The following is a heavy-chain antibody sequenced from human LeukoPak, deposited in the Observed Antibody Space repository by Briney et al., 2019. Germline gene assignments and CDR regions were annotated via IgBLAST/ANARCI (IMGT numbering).Heavy chain of an antibody. CDR1: DFTLSTYS. D-gene: IGHD2-2*01. Sequence: GGSLRLSCAASDFTLSTYSMNWVRQAPGKALEWVSSISSESSYIYYADSVKGRFTISRDDAKKSLYLQMNSLRADDTAVYFCARYCSSSRCLYYYHMDVWGQGTTVTVSS. J-gene: IGHJ6*03. V-gene: IGHV3-21*01. CDR3: ARYCSSSRCLYYYHMDV. CDR2: ISSESSYI.